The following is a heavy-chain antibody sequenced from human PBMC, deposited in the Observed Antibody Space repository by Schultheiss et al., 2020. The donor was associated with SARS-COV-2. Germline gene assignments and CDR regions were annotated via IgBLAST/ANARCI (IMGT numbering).Heavy chain of an antibody. CDR3: ARDLIVLGYYYGMDV. D-gene: IGHD2-8*02. J-gene: IGHJ6*02. V-gene: IGHV3-23*01. CDR2: ISGSGGST. CDR1: GFTFSSYW. Sequence: GGSLRLSCAASGFTFSSYWMSWVRQAPGKGLEWVSAISGSGGSTYYADSVKGRFTISRDNSKNTLYLQMNSLRAEDTAVYYCARDLIVLGYYYGMDVWGQGTTVTVSS.